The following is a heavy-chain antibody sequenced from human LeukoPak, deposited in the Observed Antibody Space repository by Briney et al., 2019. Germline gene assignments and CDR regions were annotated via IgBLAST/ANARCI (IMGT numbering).Heavy chain of an antibody. CDR1: GFTFSSYA. CDR2: IPYDGSNK. Sequence: PGGSLRLSCAASGFTFSSYAMHWVRQAPGKGLEWVAVIPYDGSNKYYADSVKGRFTISRDNSKNTLYLQMNSLRAEDTAVYYCARDPSAGQVRGPNWFDPWGQGTLVTVSS. D-gene: IGHD3-10*01. CDR3: ARDPSAGQVRGPNWFDP. V-gene: IGHV3-30*04. J-gene: IGHJ5*02.